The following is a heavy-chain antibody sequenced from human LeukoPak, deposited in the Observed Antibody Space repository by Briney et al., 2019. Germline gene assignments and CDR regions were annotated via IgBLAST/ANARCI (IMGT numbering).Heavy chain of an antibody. V-gene: IGHV4-4*07. CDR1: GGSISSYY. Sequence: SETLSLTCTVSGGSISSYYWSWIRQPAGKGLEWIGRISTSGSTNYNPSLKSRVTISVDESKNQFSLKLNSVTAADTAVYYCASGGSSSGYWGQGTLVTVSS. CDR3: ASGGSSSGY. D-gene: IGHD6-6*01. CDR2: ISTSGST. J-gene: IGHJ4*02.